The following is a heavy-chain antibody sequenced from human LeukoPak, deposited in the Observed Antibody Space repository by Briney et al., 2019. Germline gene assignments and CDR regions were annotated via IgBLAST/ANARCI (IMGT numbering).Heavy chain of an antibody. D-gene: IGHD5-12*01. V-gene: IGHV3-23*01. CDR3: ARDLGYSRNTDY. J-gene: IGHJ4*02. CDR2: ISGSGGST. Sequence: GGSPRLSCAASGFTFSSYAMSWVRQAPGKGLEWVSAISGSGGSTYYADSVKGRFTISRDNSKNTLYLQMNSLRAEDTAVYYCARDLGYSRNTDYWGQGTLVTVSS. CDR1: GFTFSSYA.